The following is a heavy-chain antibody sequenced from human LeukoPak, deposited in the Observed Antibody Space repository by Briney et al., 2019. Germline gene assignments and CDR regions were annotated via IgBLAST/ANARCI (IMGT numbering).Heavy chain of an antibody. J-gene: IGHJ6*02. V-gene: IGHV1-69*01. CDR1: GGTFSSYA. CDR3: ARARSGCSTTNCYPYDMDV. CDR2: FIPVFGAA. Sequence: VKVSCKASGGTFSSYAVSWVRQAPGQGLEWMGGFIPVFGAANYAQKFQGRVTLTADESTNTAYMGLSGLRAEDTAVYYCARARSGCSTTNCYPYDMDVWGQGTTVTVSS. D-gene: IGHD2-2*01.